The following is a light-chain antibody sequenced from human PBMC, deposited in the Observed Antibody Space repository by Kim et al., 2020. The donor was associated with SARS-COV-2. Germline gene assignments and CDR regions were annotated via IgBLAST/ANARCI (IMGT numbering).Light chain of an antibody. CDR1: QSISSY. V-gene: IGKV1-39*01. CDR3: QQSYDSPLT. CDR2: GTS. Sequence: DIQMTQSPSSLSASVGDRVTITCRASQSISSYLNWYQQKPGKAPKLLIYGTSSLQSGVPSRFSGSGSGTEFTLTISSLQPEDFATYYCQQSYDSPLTFGGGTKVDIK. J-gene: IGKJ4*01.